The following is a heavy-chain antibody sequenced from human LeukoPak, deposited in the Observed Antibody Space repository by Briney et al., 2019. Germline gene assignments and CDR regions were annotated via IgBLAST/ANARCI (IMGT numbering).Heavy chain of an antibody. V-gene: IGHV1-2*02. D-gene: IGHD4-23*01. Sequence: ASVKVSCKASGYTFTGYYMHWVRQAPGQGVEWMGWINPNSGGTNYAQKFQGRVTMTRDTSISTAYMELSRLRSDDTAVYYCARAYGGNLDAFDIWGQGTMVTVSS. CDR3: ARAYGGNLDAFDI. CDR1: GYTFTGYY. CDR2: INPNSGGT. J-gene: IGHJ3*02.